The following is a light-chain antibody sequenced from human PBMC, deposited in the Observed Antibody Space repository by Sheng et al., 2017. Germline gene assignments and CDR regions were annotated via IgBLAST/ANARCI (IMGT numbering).Light chain of an antibody. CDR2: GAS. V-gene: IGKV3-15*01. Sequence: EIVMTQSPGTLSVSPGERATLSCRASQSVSSKLAWYQQKPGQAPRLLIYGASTRATGIPARFSGSGSGTDFTLTISSLQSEDFAVYYCQQYDKWPLPFGGGTKVEIK. CDR1: QSVSSK. J-gene: IGKJ4*01. CDR3: QQYDKWPLP.